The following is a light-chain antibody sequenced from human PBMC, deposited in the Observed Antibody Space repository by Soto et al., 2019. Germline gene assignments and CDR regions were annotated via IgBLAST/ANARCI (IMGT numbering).Light chain of an antibody. CDR3: SSYTSSSHLYV. V-gene: IGLV2-14*01. J-gene: IGLJ1*01. Sequence: QSVLTQPASVSGSPGQSSTISFTGTSSDVGGYNYVSWYQQHPGKAPKLMIYEVSNRPSGVSNRFSGSKSGNTASLTISGLQAEDEADYYCSSYTSSSHLYVFGTGSKVTVL. CDR2: EVS. CDR1: SSDVGGYNY.